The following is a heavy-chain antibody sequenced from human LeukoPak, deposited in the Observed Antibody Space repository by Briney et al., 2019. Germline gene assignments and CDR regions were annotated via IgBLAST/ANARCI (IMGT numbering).Heavy chain of an antibody. Sequence: PGGSLRLSCAASGFTFSSYAMSWLRQAPGKGLEWVSAISGSGGSTYYADSVKGRFTISRDNSKDTLYLQTNSLRADDTAVYYCVPGHQELVPFYFDYWGQGTLVTVSS. J-gene: IGHJ4*02. CDR3: VPGHQELVPFYFDY. CDR2: ISGSGGST. D-gene: IGHD2-8*02. V-gene: IGHV3-23*01. CDR1: GFTFSSYA.